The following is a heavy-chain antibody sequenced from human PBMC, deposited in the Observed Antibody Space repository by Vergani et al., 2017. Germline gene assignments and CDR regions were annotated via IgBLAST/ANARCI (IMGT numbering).Heavy chain of an antibody. V-gene: IGHV4-30-4*08. Sequence: QEQLQESGPRLLKPSQTLSLTCAVSGFSITRADTWWTWIRRSPGKGLEWIGRVSSSWTSSSYNPSLGDRPAISLDTSKNQFSLSLSSVTAADTAVYYCARGQWVFEAWGQGIPVTVSS. CDR3: ARGQWVFEA. D-gene: IGHD6-19*01. CDR1: GFSITRADTW. CDR2: VSSSWTSS. J-gene: IGHJ4*02.